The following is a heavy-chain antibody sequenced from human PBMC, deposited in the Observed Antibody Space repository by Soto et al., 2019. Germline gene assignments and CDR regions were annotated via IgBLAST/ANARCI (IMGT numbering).Heavy chain of an antibody. D-gene: IGHD3-10*01. Sequence: QVQLVQSGAEMKKPGSSVKVSCQSSGGTFNTYAMNWVRQAPGQGPEWMGDISPMFGAANYAPKFQGRVTITADESTGTSYMHLSSLTSADTALDFCAREVQVHTPAFVYWGQGTLVTVSS. V-gene: IGHV1-69*19. CDR3: AREVQVHTPAFVY. CDR1: GGTFNTYA. CDR2: ISPMFGAA. J-gene: IGHJ4*02.